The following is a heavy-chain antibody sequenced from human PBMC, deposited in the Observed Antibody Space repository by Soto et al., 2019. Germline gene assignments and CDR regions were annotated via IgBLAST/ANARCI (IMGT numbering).Heavy chain of an antibody. CDR3: ARGPYYGQTSPFDY. V-gene: IGHV3-7*05. D-gene: IGHD3-10*01. CDR1: GFTFSSYW. CDR2: IKQDGSEK. J-gene: IGHJ4*02. Sequence: GGSLRLSCAASGFTFSSYWMSWVRQAPGKGLEWVANIKQDGSEKYYVDSVKGRFTISRDNAKNSLYLQMNSLRAEDTAVYYCARGPYYGQTSPFDYWGQGTLVTVSS.